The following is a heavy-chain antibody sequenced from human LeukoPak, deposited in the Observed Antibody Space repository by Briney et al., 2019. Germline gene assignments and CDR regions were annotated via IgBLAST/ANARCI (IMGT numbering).Heavy chain of an antibody. D-gene: IGHD6-6*01. CDR3: AREYSSASRAIDI. V-gene: IGHV4-38-2*02. CDR1: GYAISSGYY. J-gene: IGHJ3*02. CDR2: IYHKQTT. Sequence: PSEALSLTCAVSGYAISSGYYWGWIRQPPGRGLEWIGSIYHKQTTYYNPSLKTRVTISVNTTNNQFTLKLSSVTTADTAVSYCAREYSSASRAIDIWGQGTMVTVSS.